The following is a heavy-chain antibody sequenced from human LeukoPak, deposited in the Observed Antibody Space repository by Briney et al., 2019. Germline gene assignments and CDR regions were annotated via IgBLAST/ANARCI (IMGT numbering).Heavy chain of an antibody. J-gene: IGHJ6*03. D-gene: IGHD3-10*01. Sequence: GGSLRLSCTASGFTFIDYDMSWIRQAPGKGLEWVSYISNSGQTTYYADSLKGRFTISRDNANNSLYLQVNSLRAEDTAVYYCARVGWTMVRGAPYYYYYMDVWGKGTTVTISS. CDR1: GFTFIDYD. CDR2: ISNSGQTT. V-gene: IGHV3-11*01. CDR3: ARVGWTMVRGAPYYYYYMDV.